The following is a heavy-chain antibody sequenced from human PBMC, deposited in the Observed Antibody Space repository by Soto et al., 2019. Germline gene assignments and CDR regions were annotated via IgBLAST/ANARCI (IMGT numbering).Heavy chain of an antibody. V-gene: IGHV3-23*01. Sequence: EVQLLESGGGLVQPGGSLRLSCAASGFTFNIYAMSWVRQAPGKGLEWVSGISGNSGSTNYADSVKGRFTISRDNSKNTLYLQMNSLRAEDTALYYCATISGWYVGFVEYWGQGTLVTVSS. CDR2: ISGNSGST. CDR1: GFTFNIYA. J-gene: IGHJ4*02. CDR3: ATISGWYVGFVEY. D-gene: IGHD6-19*01.